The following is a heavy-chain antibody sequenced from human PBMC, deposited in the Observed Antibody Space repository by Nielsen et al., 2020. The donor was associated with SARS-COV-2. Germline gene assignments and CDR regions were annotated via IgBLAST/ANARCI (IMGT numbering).Heavy chain of an antibody. D-gene: IGHD5-18*01. CDR2: IYSDGST. CDR1: GFSVSSHD. Sequence: GSLSLSCAASGFSVSSHDMNWVRQAPGKGLQWVSLIYSDGSTKYADSVKGRFTISRDNSRNTVYLQMNSLRPEDTAVYYCAREFALRDTAYFDYWGQGTLVTVSS. J-gene: IGHJ4*02. V-gene: IGHV3-53*01. CDR3: AREFALRDTAYFDY.